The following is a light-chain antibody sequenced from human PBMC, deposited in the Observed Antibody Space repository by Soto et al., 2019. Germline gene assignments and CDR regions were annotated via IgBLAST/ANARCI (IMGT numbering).Light chain of an antibody. J-gene: IGLJ3*02. Sequence: QSVLIQPASVSGSPGQSITISCTGTSSDVGGYNYVSWYQHHPVKAPKLMIYEVSNRPSGVSDRFSGSRSGNTASLTISGLQAEDESDYYCISYTSSSTWVFGGGTKLTVL. CDR1: SSDVGGYNY. V-gene: IGLV2-14*01. CDR2: EVS. CDR3: ISYTSSSTWV.